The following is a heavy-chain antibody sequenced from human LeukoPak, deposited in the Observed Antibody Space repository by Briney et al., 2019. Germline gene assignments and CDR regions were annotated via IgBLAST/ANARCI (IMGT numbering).Heavy chain of an antibody. CDR1: GFTFSSYA. V-gene: IGHV3-64*01. CDR3: ARGDSGSHLDY. Sequence: GGSLRLSCVASGFTFSSYAMHSVRQAPGKGLEYVSAISNNGGSTYYANSVKGRFTISRDNSKNTLSLQMGSLRAEDKAVYYCARGDSGSHLDYWGQGSLVTVSS. CDR2: ISNNGGST. D-gene: IGHD1-26*01. J-gene: IGHJ4*02.